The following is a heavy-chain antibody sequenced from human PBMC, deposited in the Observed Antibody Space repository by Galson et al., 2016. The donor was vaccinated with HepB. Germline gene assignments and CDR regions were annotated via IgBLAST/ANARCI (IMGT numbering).Heavy chain of an antibody. V-gene: IGHV3-53*01. D-gene: IGHD3-10*01. CDR1: GFIVSTNY. CDR2: IYSGGST. J-gene: IGHJ6*02. CDR3: AKRAYCGSWWNGGGMDV. Sequence: SLRLSCAASGFIVSTNYMSWVRQAPGKGLEWVSVIYSGGSTYYAAAATGRFTISRDDSKNTVCLQMNSLRAEDTAVYYCAKRAYCGSWWNGGGMDVWGQGTTVTVSS.